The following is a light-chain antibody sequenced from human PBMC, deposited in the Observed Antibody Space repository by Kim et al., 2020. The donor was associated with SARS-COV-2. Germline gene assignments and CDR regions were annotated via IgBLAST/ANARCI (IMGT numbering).Light chain of an antibody. CDR1: QSVNRH. CDR2: TAS. V-gene: IGKV1-5*01. CDR3: QQYDSYST. Sequence: SASVGDRVTITCRASQSVNRHLAWYQQKPGKAPNLLIYTASTLQSGVPSRFSGSGSGTEFTLTISSLQPDDFATYYCQQYDSYSTFGQGTKVDIK. J-gene: IGKJ1*01.